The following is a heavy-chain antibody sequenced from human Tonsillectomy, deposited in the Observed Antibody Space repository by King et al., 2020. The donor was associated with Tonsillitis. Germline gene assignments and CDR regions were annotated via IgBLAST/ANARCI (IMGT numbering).Heavy chain of an antibody. D-gene: IGHD3-3*01. CDR3: ARDVVSFWSGYQDGMDV. J-gene: IGHJ6*02. CDR1: GGSISSNY. CDR2: IYTSGST. Sequence: QLQESGPGLVKPSETLSLTCTVSGGSISSNYWSWIRQPAGKGLEWIGRIYTSGSTNYNPSFTSRVTMSVDTSKNQLSLKLSSVTAADTAVYYCARDVVSFWSGYQDGMDVWGQGTTVTVSS. V-gene: IGHV4-4*07.